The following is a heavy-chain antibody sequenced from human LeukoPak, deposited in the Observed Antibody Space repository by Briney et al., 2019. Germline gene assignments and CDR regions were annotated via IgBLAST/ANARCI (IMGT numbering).Heavy chain of an antibody. V-gene: IGHV1-18*01. Sequence: VASVKVSCKASGYTFTSYGISWVRQAPGQGLEWMGWINAYNDNTNYAQKFQGRVTMTTDTSTSTAYMELRSLRSDDTAVFYCARAGGSYSPSGYWGQGTLVTVSS. CDR1: GYTFTSYG. CDR2: INAYNDNT. D-gene: IGHD2-21*01. CDR3: ARAGGSYSPSGY. J-gene: IGHJ4*02.